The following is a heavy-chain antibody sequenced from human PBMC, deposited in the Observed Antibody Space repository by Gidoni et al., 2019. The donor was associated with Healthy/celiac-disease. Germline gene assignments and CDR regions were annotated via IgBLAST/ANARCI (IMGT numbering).Heavy chain of an antibody. D-gene: IGHD6-6*01. Sequence: QVQLVQSGAEVKKPGSSVKVSCKASGGTFRRYAISWVRQAPGQGLDWMGGIIPIFGTANYAQKFQGRVTITADESTSTAYMELSSLRSEDTAVYYCARTWYSSSSTYYYYYYYMDVWGKGTTVTVSS. CDR2: IIPIFGTA. V-gene: IGHV1-69*01. J-gene: IGHJ6*03. CDR3: ARTWYSSSSTYYYYYYYMDV. CDR1: GGTFRRYA.